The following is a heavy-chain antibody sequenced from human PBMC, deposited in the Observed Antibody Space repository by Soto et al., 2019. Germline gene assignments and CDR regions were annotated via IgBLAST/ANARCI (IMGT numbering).Heavy chain of an antibody. CDR3: AKAGIDYGDEYFQP. D-gene: IGHD4-17*01. CDR2: ISGSGGST. V-gene: IGHV3-23*01. CDR1: GFTFSSYA. Sequence: EVQLLESGGGLVQPGGSLRLSCAASGFTFSSYAMSWVHQAPGKGLEWVSAISGSGGSTYYADSVKGRFTIFRDNSKNTLYLQMNSLRAEDTAVYYCAKAGIDYGDEYFQPWGQGTLVTVSS. J-gene: IGHJ1*01.